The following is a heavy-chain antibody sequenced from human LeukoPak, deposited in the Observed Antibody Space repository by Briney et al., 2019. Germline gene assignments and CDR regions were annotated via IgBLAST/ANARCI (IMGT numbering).Heavy chain of an antibody. CDR3: ARSLYASSNNWFDP. CDR2: INHSGST. V-gene: IGHV4-34*01. D-gene: IGHD6-19*01. J-gene: IGHJ5*02. Sequence: SETLSLTCAVYGGSFSGYYWSWFRQPPGKGLEWIGEINHSGSTNYNPSLKSRVTISVDTSKNQFSLKLSSVTAADTAVYYCARSLYASSNNWFDPWGQGTLVTVSS. CDR1: GGSFSGYY.